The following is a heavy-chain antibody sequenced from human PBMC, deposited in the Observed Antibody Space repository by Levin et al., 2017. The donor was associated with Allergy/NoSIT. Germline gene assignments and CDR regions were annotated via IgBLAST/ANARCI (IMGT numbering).Heavy chain of an antibody. D-gene: IGHD1-14*01. J-gene: IGHJ4*02. CDR2: ISSSSSYI. Sequence: GESLKISCAASGFTFSSYSMNWVRQAPGKGLEWVSSISSSSSYIYYADSVKGRFTISRDNAKNSLYLQMNSLRAEDTAVYYCARDQEDRTQDSRRPGGVDYWGQGTLVTVSS. CDR3: ARDQEDRTQDSRRPGGVDY. CDR1: GFTFSSYS. V-gene: IGHV3-21*01.